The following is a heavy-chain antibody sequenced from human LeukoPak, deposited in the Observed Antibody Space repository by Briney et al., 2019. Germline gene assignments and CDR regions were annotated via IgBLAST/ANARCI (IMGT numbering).Heavy chain of an antibody. J-gene: IGHJ4*02. CDR2: ISSSSSYI. CDR1: GFIFSSYG. D-gene: IGHD3-22*01. Sequence: GGSLRLSCAASGFIFSSYGMHWVRQAPGKGLEWVSSISSSSSYIYYADSVKGRFTISRDNAKNSLYLQMNSLRAEDTAVYYCARDHSNLNYYDSYFDYWGQGTLVTVSS. CDR3: ARDHSNLNYYDSYFDY. V-gene: IGHV3-21*01.